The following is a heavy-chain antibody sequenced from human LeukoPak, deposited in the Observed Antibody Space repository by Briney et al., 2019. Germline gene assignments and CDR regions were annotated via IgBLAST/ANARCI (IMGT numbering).Heavy chain of an antibody. D-gene: IGHD2-2*01. J-gene: IGHJ4*02. CDR1: GGSISSYY. CDR2: IYYSGST. Sequence: SETLSLTCTVAGGSISSYYWSWLRQPPGKGLEWIGYIYYSGSTNYHPSLKSRVSISGDTSKNQFSLKLSSVTAADTAVYYCARGLPGARWYYFDYWGQGTLVTVSS. CDR3: ARGLPGARWYYFDY. V-gene: IGHV4-59*01.